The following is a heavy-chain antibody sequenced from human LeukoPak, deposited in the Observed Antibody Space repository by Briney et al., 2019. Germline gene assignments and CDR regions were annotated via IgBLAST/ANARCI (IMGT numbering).Heavy chain of an antibody. Sequence: GGSLRLSCAASGFTFSSYSMAWVRQAPGKGLEWVSSMSGSSGHIYYADSLEGRFTISRDNAKNSLYLQMNSLRAEDTAVYYCARDDQWLELRGQGTLVTVSS. CDR3: ARDDQWLEL. CDR2: MSGSSGHI. V-gene: IGHV3-21*01. D-gene: IGHD1-7*01. J-gene: IGHJ4*02. CDR1: GFTFSSYS.